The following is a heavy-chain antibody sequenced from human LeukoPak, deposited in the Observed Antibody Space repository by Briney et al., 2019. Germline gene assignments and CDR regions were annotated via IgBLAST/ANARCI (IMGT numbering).Heavy chain of an antibody. CDR3: AKDPRRYSNYFDY. V-gene: IGHV3-23*01. CDR2: ISGSGGST. Sequence: PGGSLRLSCAASGFTFSSYAMHWVRQAPGKGLEWVSAISGSGGSTYYADSVKGRFTISRDNSKNTLYLQMNSLRAEDTAVYYCAKDPRRYSNYFDYWGQGTLVTVSS. J-gene: IGHJ4*02. CDR1: GFTFSSYA. D-gene: IGHD4-4*01.